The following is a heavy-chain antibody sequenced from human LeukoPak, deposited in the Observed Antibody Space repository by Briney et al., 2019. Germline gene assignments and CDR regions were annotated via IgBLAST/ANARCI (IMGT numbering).Heavy chain of an antibody. CDR3: ANGYGGNNGGDY. CDR2: IRYDGSNQ. Sequence: PGGSLILSCAASGFNFNNYGMHWVRQAPGKGLEGVAFIRYDGSNQYYADSVKGRFTISRDNSRNTLSLQMNSLSADDTAVYYCANGYGGNNGGDYWGQGTLVTVSS. D-gene: IGHD4-23*01. CDR1: GFNFNNYG. V-gene: IGHV3-30*02. J-gene: IGHJ4*02.